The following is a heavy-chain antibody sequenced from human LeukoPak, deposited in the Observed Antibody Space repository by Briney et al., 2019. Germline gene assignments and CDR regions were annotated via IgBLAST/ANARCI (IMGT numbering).Heavy chain of an antibody. Sequence: ASVKVSCKVSGYTLTELSMHWVRQAPGKGLEWMGGFDPEDGETIYAQKFQGRVTMTEDTSTDTAYLELSSRRSEDTAVYYCARTATGLSYVDYWGQGTLVTVSS. CDR3: ARTATGLSYVDY. CDR2: FDPEDGET. D-gene: IGHD5-12*01. CDR1: GYTLTELS. V-gene: IGHV1-24*01. J-gene: IGHJ4*02.